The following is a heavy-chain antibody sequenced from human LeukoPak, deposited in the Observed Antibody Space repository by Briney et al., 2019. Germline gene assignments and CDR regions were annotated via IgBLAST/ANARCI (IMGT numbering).Heavy chain of an antibody. CDR2: ISWNSGSI. Sequence: GRSLRLSCAASGFTFDDYAMHWVRQAPGKGLEWVSGISWNSGSIGYADSVKGRFTISRDNAKNSLYLQMNSLRAEDTALYYCANGLSGSYPYYYYGMDVWGQGTTVTVSS. CDR3: ANGLSGSYPYYYYGMDV. J-gene: IGHJ6*02. CDR1: GFTFDDYA. D-gene: IGHD1-26*01. V-gene: IGHV3-9*01.